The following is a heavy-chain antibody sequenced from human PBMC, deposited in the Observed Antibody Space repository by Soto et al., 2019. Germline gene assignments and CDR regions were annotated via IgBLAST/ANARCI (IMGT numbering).Heavy chain of an antibody. V-gene: IGHV3-30*18. CDR3: AKDLMSGYPDY. Sequence: QVQLVESGGGVVQPGRSLRLSCAASGFTFSSYGMHWVRQAPGKGLEWVAVISYDGSNKYYADSVKGRFTISRDNSNNTLYLQMNSLRAEDTAVYYCAKDLMSGYPDYWGQGTLVTVSS. D-gene: IGHD3-3*01. J-gene: IGHJ4*02. CDR2: ISYDGSNK. CDR1: GFTFSSYG.